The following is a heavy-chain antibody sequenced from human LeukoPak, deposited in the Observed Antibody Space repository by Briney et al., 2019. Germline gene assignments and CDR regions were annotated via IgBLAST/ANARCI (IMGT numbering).Heavy chain of an antibody. V-gene: IGHV4-31*03. J-gene: IGHJ4*02. D-gene: IGHD6-19*01. CDR1: GGSISSGDYY. CDR3: ARIIRGIAVAGTDYYLDY. CDR2: IYYSGST. Sequence: SETLSLTCTVSGGSISSGDYYWSWIRQHPGKGLEWIGYIYYSGSTYYNPSLKSRVTISVDTSKNQFSLKLSSVTAADTAVYYCARIIRGIAVAGTDYYLDYWGQGTLVTVSS.